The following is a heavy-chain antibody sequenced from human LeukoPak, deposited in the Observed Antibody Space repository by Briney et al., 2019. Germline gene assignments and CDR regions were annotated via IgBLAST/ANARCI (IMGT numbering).Heavy chain of an antibody. Sequence: ASVKVSCKASGYXFTSYGISWVRQAPGQGLKWMGWISAYNGNTNYAQKLQGRVTMTTDTSTSTAYMELRSLRSDDTAVYYCARASYCSDGSCYSDYWGQGILVTVSS. CDR1: GYXFTSYG. J-gene: IGHJ4*02. CDR2: ISAYNGNT. CDR3: ARASYCSDGSCYSDY. V-gene: IGHV1-18*01. D-gene: IGHD2-15*01.